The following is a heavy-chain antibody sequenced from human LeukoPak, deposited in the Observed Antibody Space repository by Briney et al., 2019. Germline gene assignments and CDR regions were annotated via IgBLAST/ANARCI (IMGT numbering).Heavy chain of an antibody. V-gene: IGHV4-30-4*01. CDR3: ARELADYDFWSGYYSGVGFDY. Sequence: SQTLSLTCTVSGGSISSGDYYWSWIRQPPGTGLEWIGYIYYSGSTYYNPSLKSRVTISVDTSKNQFSLKLSSVTAADTAVYYCARELADYDFWSGYYSGVGFDYWGQGTLVTVSS. CDR2: IYYSGST. CDR1: GGSISSGDYY. D-gene: IGHD3-3*01. J-gene: IGHJ4*02.